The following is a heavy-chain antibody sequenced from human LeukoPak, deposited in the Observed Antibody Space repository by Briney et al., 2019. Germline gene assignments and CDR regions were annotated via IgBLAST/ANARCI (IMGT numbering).Heavy chain of an antibody. J-gene: IGHJ4*02. CDR1: GGSISSYY. D-gene: IGHD2-2*01. V-gene: IGHV4-4*07. Sequence: PSETLSLTCTVSGGSISSYYWSWIRQPAGKGLEWIGRIYTSGSTNYNPSLKSRVTISVDTSKNQCSLKLSSVTAADTGVYYCARGGLQYQLLSLGYFDYWGQGTLVTVSS. CDR3: ARGGLQYQLLSLGYFDY. CDR2: IYTSGST.